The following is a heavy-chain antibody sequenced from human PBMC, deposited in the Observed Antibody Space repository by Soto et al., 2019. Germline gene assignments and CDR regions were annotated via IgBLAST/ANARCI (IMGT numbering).Heavy chain of an antibody. V-gene: IGHV3-48*02. CDR3: AREEWLELLDYYYYYGMDV. Sequence: GGSLRLSCAASGFTFSSYSMNWVRQAPGKGLEWVSYISSSSSTIYYADSVKGRFTISRDNAKNSLYLQMNSLRDEDTAVYYCAREEWLELLDYYYYYGMDVWGQGTTVTVSS. CDR2: ISSSSSTI. D-gene: IGHD1-7*01. J-gene: IGHJ6*02. CDR1: GFTFSSYS.